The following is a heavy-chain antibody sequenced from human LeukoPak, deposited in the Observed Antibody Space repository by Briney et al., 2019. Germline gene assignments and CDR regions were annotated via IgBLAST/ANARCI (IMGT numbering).Heavy chain of an antibody. Sequence: PGGSLRLSCAASGFSFDEYGMSWVRQAPGMGLEWISGINWNGGNTNYVDSVKGRFTISRDNAKNSLYLHMNSLRAEDTALYYCARAAGTTHPPDYWGQGTLVTVSS. V-gene: IGHV3-20*04. CDR2: INWNGGNT. CDR1: GFSFDEYG. J-gene: IGHJ4*02. D-gene: IGHD1-1*01. CDR3: ARAAGTTHPPDY.